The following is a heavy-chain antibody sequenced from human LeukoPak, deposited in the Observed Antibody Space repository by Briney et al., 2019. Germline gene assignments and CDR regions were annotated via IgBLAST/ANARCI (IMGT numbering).Heavy chain of an antibody. D-gene: IGHD6-13*01. Sequence: GGSLRLSCAASGFTFSSYSMNWVRQAPGKGLEWVSAISGSGGSTYYADSVKGRFTISRDNSKNTLYLQMNSLRAEDTAVYYCAKDGAAAWYFDLWGRGTLVTVSS. CDR1: GFTFSSYS. CDR2: ISGSGGST. J-gene: IGHJ2*01. V-gene: IGHV3-23*01. CDR3: AKDGAAAWYFDL.